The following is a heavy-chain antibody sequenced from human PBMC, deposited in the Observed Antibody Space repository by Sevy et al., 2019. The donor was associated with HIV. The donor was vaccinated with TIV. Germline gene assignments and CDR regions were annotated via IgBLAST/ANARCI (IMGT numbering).Heavy chain of an antibody. CDR2: ISSNGGST. Sequence: GGSLRLSCAASGFTFSSYAMHWVRQAPGKGLEYVSAISSNGGSTYYANSVKRRFTISRDNSKNTLYLQMGSLRAEDMAVYYCARGIQYYYDSSGYRSDAFDIWGQGTMVTVSS. D-gene: IGHD3-22*01. CDR3: ARGIQYYYDSSGYRSDAFDI. J-gene: IGHJ3*02. V-gene: IGHV3-64*01. CDR1: GFTFSSYA.